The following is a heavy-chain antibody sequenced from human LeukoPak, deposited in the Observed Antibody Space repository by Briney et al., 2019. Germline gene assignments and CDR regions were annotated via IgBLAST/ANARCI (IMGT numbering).Heavy chain of an antibody. CDR3: ASLRGYSYGYAFDY. CDR1: GFTFSSFS. D-gene: IGHD5-18*01. J-gene: IGHJ4*02. CDR2: ISSSSSYI. V-gene: IGHV3-21*01. Sequence: GGSLRLSCAASGFTFSSFSMNWVRQAPGKGLEWVSSISSSSSYIYYADSVKGRFTISRDNAKNSLYLQMNSLRAEDTAVYYCASLRGYSYGYAFDYWGQGTLVTVSS.